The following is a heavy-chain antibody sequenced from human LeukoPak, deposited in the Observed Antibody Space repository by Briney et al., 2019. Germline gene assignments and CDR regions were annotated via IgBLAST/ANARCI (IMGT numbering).Heavy chain of an antibody. CDR2: VGSKVDNYAT. CDR3: SNGHYGLDV. V-gene: IGHV3-73*01. D-gene: IGHD3/OR15-3a*01. CDR1: GFTFSGAS. Sequence: GGSLRLSCAASGFTFSGASLNWVRQASGEGLEWVGRVGSKVDNYATAYAESAKGRFIISREDSKNTAYLQMNSLKTDDTAVYYCSNGHYGLDVWGQGTTVIVSS. J-gene: IGHJ6*02.